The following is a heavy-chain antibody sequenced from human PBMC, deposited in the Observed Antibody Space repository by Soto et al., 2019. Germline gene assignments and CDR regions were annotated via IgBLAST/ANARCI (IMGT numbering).Heavy chain of an antibody. CDR2: IKQDGSEK. CDR1: GFTFSSYW. D-gene: IGHD6-6*01. J-gene: IGHJ6*02. Sequence: GGSLRLSCAASGFTFSSYWMSWVRQAPGKGLEWVANIKQDGSEKYDVDSVKGRFTISRDNAKNSLYLQMNSLRAEDTAVYYCAIFSSSFYYYYGMDVWGQGTTVTVSS. CDR3: AIFSSSFYYYYGMDV. V-gene: IGHV3-7*01.